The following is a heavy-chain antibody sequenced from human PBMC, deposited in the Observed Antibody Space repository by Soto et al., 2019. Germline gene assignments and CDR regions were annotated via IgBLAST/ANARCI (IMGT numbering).Heavy chain of an antibody. J-gene: IGHJ6*03. Sequence: SETLSLTCAVYGGSFSGYYWSWIRQPPGKGLEWIGEINHSGSTNYNPSLKSRVTISVDTSKNQFSLKLSSVTAADTALYYCARNRPASIAAAGRGNYYYYMDVWGKGTTVTVSS. CDR2: INHSGST. CDR3: ARNRPASIAAAGRGNYYYYMDV. D-gene: IGHD6-13*01. V-gene: IGHV4-34*01. CDR1: GGSFSGYY.